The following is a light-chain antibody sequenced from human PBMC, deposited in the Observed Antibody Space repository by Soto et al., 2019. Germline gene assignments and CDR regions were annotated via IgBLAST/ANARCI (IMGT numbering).Light chain of an antibody. CDR2: DAS. J-gene: IGKJ1*01. Sequence: DIQRTQSPSTLSASVGDRVTITCRASQSISSWLAWYQQKPGKAPKLLIYDASNLESGVPSRFSGSGSGTDFTLTISSLQPEDFATYYCQQSYSTPRTFGQGTKVDIK. CDR3: QQSYSTPRT. CDR1: QSISSW. V-gene: IGKV1-5*01.